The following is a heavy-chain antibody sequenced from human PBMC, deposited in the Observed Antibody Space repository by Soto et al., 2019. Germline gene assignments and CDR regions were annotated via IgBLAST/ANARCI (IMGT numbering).Heavy chain of an antibody. D-gene: IGHD6-13*01. CDR1: GFTFNGYW. CDR3: ARGPYAAAGNFDY. J-gene: IGHJ4*02. CDR2: INSDGTDT. Sequence: GGSLRLSCTASGFTFNGYWMHWVRQAPGKGLVWVSHINSDGTDTTYADSVKGRFTISRDNAKNTLYLQMDSLRVEDTAVYYCARGPYAAAGNFDYWGQGTLVTVSS. V-gene: IGHV3-74*03.